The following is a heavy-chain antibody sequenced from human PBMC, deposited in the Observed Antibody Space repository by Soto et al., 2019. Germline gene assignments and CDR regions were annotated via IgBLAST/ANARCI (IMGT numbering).Heavy chain of an antibody. V-gene: IGHV3-7*01. CDR2: MKHDGSEE. D-gene: IGHD3-22*01. CDR3: VRTYYYDDM. J-gene: IGHJ4*02. CDR1: GFTFSHYW. Sequence: VQLVESGGGLVQPGGSLRLSCVGSGFTFSHYWMNWVRQAPGKGLECVANMKHDGSEEYYVDSVKGRFTISRDNAKNSLYLQMNSLRAEDTAVYYCVRTYYYDDMWGQGTLVTVSS.